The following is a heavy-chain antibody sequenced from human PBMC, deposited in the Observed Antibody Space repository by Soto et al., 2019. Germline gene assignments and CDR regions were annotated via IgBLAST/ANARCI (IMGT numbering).Heavy chain of an antibody. D-gene: IGHD2-2*02. J-gene: IGHJ6*03. Sequence: GGSLRLSCAASGFTFSSYWMSWVRQAPGKGLEWVANIKQDGSEKYYVDSVKGRFSISRDNAKNSLYLQMNSLRAEDTAVYYCASETSLYCSSTSCYNYYYMDVWGKGTTVTVSS. CDR3: ASETSLYCSSTSCYNYYYMDV. V-gene: IGHV3-7*01. CDR1: GFTFSSYW. CDR2: IKQDGSEK.